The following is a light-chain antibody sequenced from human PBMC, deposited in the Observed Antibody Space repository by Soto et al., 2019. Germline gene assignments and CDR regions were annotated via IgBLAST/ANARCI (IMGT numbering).Light chain of an antibody. CDR1: QSISSY. CDR2: AVS. V-gene: IGKV1-39*01. Sequence: DIQMTQSPSSLSASVGDRVTITCRASQSISSYLNWYQQKPGKPPKLLIYAVSSFQSGVPSRFSGRGSGTDFSLTITSLQPEDFATYYCQQTYSTPRTFGQGTKVEIK. CDR3: QQTYSTPRT. J-gene: IGKJ1*01.